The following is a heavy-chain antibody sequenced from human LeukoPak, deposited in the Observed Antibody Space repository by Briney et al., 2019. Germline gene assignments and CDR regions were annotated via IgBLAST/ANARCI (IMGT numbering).Heavy chain of an antibody. CDR2: INPSGGST. Sequence: GASVKVSCKASGYTFTSYYMHWVRQAPGQGLEWMGIINPSGGSTSYAQKFQGRVTMTRDTSTSTVYMELSSLRSEDTAVYYRASVDAAHYCDYWGQGTLVTVSS. CDR1: GYTFTSYY. V-gene: IGHV1-46*03. D-gene: IGHD2-15*01. J-gene: IGHJ4*02. CDR3: ASVDAAHYCDY.